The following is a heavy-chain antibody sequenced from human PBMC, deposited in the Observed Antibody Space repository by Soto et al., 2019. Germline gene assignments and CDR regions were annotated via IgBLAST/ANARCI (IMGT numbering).Heavy chain of an antibody. CDR3: ARHSDGDYPYYYYGMDV. CDR2: IYYSGST. CDR1: GGSISSSSYN. Sequence: SETLSLTCTVSGGSISSSSYNWGWIRQPPGKGLEWIGSIYYSGSTYYNPSLKSRVSISVDTSKNQFSLKLSSVTAADTAVYYCARHSDGDYPYYYYGMDVWGQGTTVT. D-gene: IGHD4-17*01. J-gene: IGHJ6*02. V-gene: IGHV4-39*01.